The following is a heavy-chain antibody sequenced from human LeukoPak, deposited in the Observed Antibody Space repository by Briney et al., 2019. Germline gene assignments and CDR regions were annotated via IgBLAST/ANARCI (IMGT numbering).Heavy chain of an antibody. D-gene: IGHD4-17*01. Sequence: GGSLRLSCAVSGFIFSNYAMHWVRQAPGKGLQWVAVISYDASNKYYADSVKGRFTISRDNSKNTLYLQMNNLRTDDTAMYYCARDAATVTLLPDYWGRGTLVTISS. CDR2: ISYDASNK. CDR1: GFIFSNYA. V-gene: IGHV3-30-3*01. J-gene: IGHJ4*02. CDR3: ARDAATVTLLPDY.